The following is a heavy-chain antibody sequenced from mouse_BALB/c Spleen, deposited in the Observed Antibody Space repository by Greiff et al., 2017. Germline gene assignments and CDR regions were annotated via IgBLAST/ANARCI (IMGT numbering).Heavy chain of an antibody. CDR3: ARVYDYDGSPFAY. V-gene: IGHV5-4*02. Sequence: EVKVVESGGGLVKPGGSLKLSCAASGFTFSDYYMYWVRQTPEKRLEWVATISDGGSYTYYPDSVKGRFTISRDNAKNNLYLQMSSLKSEDTAMYYCARVYDYDGSPFAYWGQGTLVTVSA. J-gene: IGHJ3*01. CDR2: ISDGGSYT. CDR1: GFTFSDYY. D-gene: IGHD2-4*01.